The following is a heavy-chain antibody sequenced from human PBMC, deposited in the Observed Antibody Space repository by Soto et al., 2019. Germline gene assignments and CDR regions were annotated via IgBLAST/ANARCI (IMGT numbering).Heavy chain of an antibody. Sequence: PGGSLRLSCAASGFTFSSYEMNWVRQAPGKGLEWVSYISSSGSTIYYADSVKGRFTISRDNAKNSLYLQMNSLRAEDTAVYYCVVPVPAAISPLRYYGMGVWGQGTTVTVS. CDR3: VVPVPAAISPLRYYGMGV. CDR1: GFTFSSYE. D-gene: IGHD2-2*01. J-gene: IGHJ6*02. CDR2: ISSSGSTI. V-gene: IGHV3-48*03.